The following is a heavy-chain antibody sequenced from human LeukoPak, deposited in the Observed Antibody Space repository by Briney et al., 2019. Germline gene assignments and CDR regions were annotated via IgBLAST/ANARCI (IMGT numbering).Heavy chain of an antibody. V-gene: IGHV4-34*01. D-gene: IGHD6-13*01. CDR1: GGSFSGYY. Sequence: SETLSLTCAVYGGSFSGYYWSWIRQPPGKGLEWIGEINHSGSTNYNPSLKSRVTISVDTSKNQFSLKLSSVTAADTAVYYCATGVHGIAAAGDYYFDYWGQGTLVTVSS. CDR2: INHSGST. J-gene: IGHJ4*02. CDR3: ATGVHGIAAAGDYYFDY.